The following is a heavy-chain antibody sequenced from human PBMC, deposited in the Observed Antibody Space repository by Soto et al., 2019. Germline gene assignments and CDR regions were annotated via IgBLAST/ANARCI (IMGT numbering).Heavy chain of an antibody. J-gene: IGHJ6*02. CDR1: GFTFSSYA. Sequence: EVQLLESGGGLVQPGGSLRLSCAASGFTFSSYAMSWVRQAPGKGLEWVSAISGSGGSTYYADHVKGRFTISRDNSNNTLYLXXXSLXXXXXXXXXXXXXXXAMGQYYYYYYGMDVWGQRTTVTVSS. CDR2: ISGSGGST. V-gene: IGHV3-23*01. D-gene: IGHD5-18*01. CDR3: XXXXXAMGQYYYYYYGMDV.